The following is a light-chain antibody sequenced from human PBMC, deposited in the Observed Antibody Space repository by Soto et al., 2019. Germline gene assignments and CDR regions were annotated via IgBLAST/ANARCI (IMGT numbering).Light chain of an antibody. Sequence: EIVLTQSPGTLSLSPGERATLSCRASQSVSSRYLAWYQQKPGQAPRLLIYGASSRATGIPDRFSGSGSGPDFTLTISRLEPEEFAVYYCQQYGSSPPWTFGKGTKVEIK. J-gene: IGKJ1*01. V-gene: IGKV3-20*01. CDR1: QSVSSRY. CDR2: GAS. CDR3: QQYGSSPPWT.